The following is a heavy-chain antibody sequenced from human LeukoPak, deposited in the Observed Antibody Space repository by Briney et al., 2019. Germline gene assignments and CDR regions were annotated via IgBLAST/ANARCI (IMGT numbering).Heavy chain of an antibody. D-gene: IGHD3-10*01. CDR3: ARGGSWFDP. V-gene: IGHV4-38-2*02. Sequence: SETLSLTCTVSGYFISSGYYWGWIRQPPGKGLQWIGSIHHSGSTYYNPSLKSRVTISVDTSKNQFSLKLSSVTAADTAVYYCARGGSWFDPWGQGTLVTVSS. CDR1: GYFISSGYY. CDR2: IHHSGST. J-gene: IGHJ5*02.